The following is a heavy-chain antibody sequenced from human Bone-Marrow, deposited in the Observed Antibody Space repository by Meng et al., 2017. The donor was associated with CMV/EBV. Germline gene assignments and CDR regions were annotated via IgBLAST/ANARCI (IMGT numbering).Heavy chain of an antibody. Sequence: ASVKVSCKASGYTFTGYYMHWVRQAPGQGLEWMGWINSNSGGTNYAQKFQGRVTMTRDTSISTAYMELSRLRSDDTAVYYCARDLYGSPIERNWFDPWGQGTLATVPS. J-gene: IGHJ5*02. CDR1: GYTFTGYY. D-gene: IGHD3-10*01. CDR2: INSNSGGT. V-gene: IGHV1-2*02. CDR3: ARDLYGSPIERNWFDP.